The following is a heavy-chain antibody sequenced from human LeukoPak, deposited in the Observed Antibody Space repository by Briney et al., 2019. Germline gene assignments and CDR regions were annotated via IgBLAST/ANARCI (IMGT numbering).Heavy chain of an antibody. J-gene: IGHJ6*03. CDR2: IIPIFGTA. Sequence: APVKVSCKASGGTFSSYAISWVRQAPGQGLESMGGIIPIFGTANYAQKFQGRVTITADESTSTAYMELSSLRSEDTAVYYCARDKQQLTSYYYMDVWGKGTTVTVSS. CDR1: GGTFSSYA. D-gene: IGHD6-13*01. V-gene: IGHV1-69*13. CDR3: ARDKQQLTSYYYMDV.